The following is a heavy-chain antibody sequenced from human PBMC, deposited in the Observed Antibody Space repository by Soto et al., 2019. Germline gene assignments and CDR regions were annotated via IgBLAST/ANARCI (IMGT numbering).Heavy chain of an antibody. J-gene: IGHJ3*02. CDR3: ARVDYDAFDI. CDR2: FFNTGRT. V-gene: IGHV4-59*01. Sequence: QVQLQESGPGLVRPSGTLSLTCTVSGGSINTYYWTWIRQPPGKGLEWIGYFFNTGRTDYNPSLKSRFTISADKSKNQPSPRLSSVSAADTAMYYCARVDYDAFDIWGQGTMVTVSS. D-gene: IGHD2-2*03. CDR1: GGSINTYY.